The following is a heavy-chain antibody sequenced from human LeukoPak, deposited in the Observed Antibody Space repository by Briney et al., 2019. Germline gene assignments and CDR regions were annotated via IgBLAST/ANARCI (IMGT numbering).Heavy chain of an antibody. CDR1: GGSISSGGYY. D-gene: IGHD6-13*01. V-gene: IGHV4-31*03. CDR2: IYYSGST. CDR3: ASRHSSLYYYYGMDV. J-gene: IGHJ6*02. Sequence: SETLSLTCTVSGGSISSGGYYWSWIHQHPGKGLEWIGYIYYSGSTYYNPSLKSRVTISVDTSKNQFSLKLSSVTAADTAVYYCASRHSSLYYYYGMDVWGQGTTVTVSS.